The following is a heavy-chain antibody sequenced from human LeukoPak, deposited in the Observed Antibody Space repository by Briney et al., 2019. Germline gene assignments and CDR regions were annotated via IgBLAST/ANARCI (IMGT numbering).Heavy chain of an antibody. Sequence: SETLSLTCTVSGGSITSNTYYWGWIRQAPGKGLEWIGSIYYSGSTYYTPSLKSRVTISADTSKNQLSLQLSSVTAADTAGYYCARQNKAFDYGDYLFDYWGQGTLVTVSS. CDR1: GGSITSNTYY. CDR3: ARQNKAFDYGDYLFDY. CDR2: IYYSGST. J-gene: IGHJ4*02. V-gene: IGHV4-39*01. D-gene: IGHD4-17*01.